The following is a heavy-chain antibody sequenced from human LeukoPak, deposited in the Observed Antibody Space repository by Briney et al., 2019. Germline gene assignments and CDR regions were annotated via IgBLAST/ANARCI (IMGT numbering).Heavy chain of an antibody. V-gene: IGHV3-30*02. J-gene: IGHJ4*02. Sequence: GGSLRLSCAASGFTFSSYGMHWVRQAPGKGLEWVAFIRYDGSNKYYADSVKGRFTISRDNSKNTLYLQINSLRAEDTAVYYCAKVKVWFGDYFDYWGQGTLVTVSS. CDR2: IRYDGSNK. CDR3: AKVKVWFGDYFDY. CDR1: GFTFSSYG. D-gene: IGHD3-10*01.